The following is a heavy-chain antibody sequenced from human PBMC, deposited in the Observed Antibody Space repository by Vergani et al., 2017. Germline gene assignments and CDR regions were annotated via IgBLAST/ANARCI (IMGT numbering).Heavy chain of an antibody. Sequence: EVQLVESGGGLVQPGGSLRLSCAASGFTFSSYWMHWVRQAPGKGLVWVSRINSDGSSTSYADSVKGRFTISRDNAKNTLYLQMNSLRAEDTAVYYCASRRGYRYGSGDAFDIWGQGTMVTVSS. CDR3: ASRRGYRYGSGDAFDI. CDR2: INSDGSST. J-gene: IGHJ3*02. CDR1: GFTFSSYW. D-gene: IGHD5-18*01. V-gene: IGHV3-74*01.